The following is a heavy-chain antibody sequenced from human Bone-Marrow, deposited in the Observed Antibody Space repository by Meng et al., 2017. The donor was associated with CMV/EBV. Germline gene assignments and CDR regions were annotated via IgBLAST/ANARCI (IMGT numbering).Heavy chain of an antibody. CDR1: GFSFSSYW. Sequence: GESLKISCAASGFSFSSYWMHWVRQAPGKGLVWVAHIHSDGSSTTYADSVKGRFTISRDNAKNTVFLQMHSLGVEDTGVDYCARDSIVVPGRIYYYAMDVWGHGTTVTVSS. V-gene: IGHV3-74*01. CDR3: ARDSIVVPGRIYYYAMDV. CDR2: IHSDGSST. J-gene: IGHJ6*02. D-gene: IGHD6-19*01.